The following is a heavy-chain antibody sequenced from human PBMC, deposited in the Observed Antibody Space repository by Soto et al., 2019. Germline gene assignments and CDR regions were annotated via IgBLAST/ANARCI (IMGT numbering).Heavy chain of an antibody. J-gene: IGHJ5*02. CDR2: ISAYNGNT. Sequence: ASVKVSCKASGYTFTSYGISWVRQAPGQGLEWMGWISAYNGNTNYAQKLQGRVTMTTDTSTSTAYMELRSLRSDDTAVYYCARDIRYSSSSPNWFDPWGQGTLVTVSS. CDR3: ARDIRYSSSSPNWFDP. V-gene: IGHV1-18*01. CDR1: GYTFTSYG. D-gene: IGHD6-6*01.